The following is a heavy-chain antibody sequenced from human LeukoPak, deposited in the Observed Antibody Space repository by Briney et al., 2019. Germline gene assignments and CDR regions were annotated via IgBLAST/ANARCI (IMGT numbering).Heavy chain of an antibody. CDR2: ISAYNGNT. V-gene: IGHV1-18*04. CDR1: GYTFTSYG. Sequence: GASVKVSCKASGYTFTSYGISWVRQAPGQGLEWMGWISAYNGNTNYAQKLQGRVTMTTDTSTSTAYMELRSLRSDDTAVYYRARAPSSGWSLYYFDYWGQGTLVTVSS. CDR3: ARAPSSGWSLYYFDY. D-gene: IGHD6-19*01. J-gene: IGHJ4*02.